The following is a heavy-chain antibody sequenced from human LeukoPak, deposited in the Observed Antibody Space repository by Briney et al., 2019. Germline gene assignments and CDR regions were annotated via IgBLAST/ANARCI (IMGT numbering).Heavy chain of an antibody. D-gene: IGHD6-19*01. CDR3: ARNGGGSGYIDY. J-gene: IGHJ4*02. CDR1: GFTFSSYW. V-gene: IGHV3-66*01. Sequence: PGRSLRLSCAASGFTFSSYWMHWVRQAPGKGLEWVSVIYSGGSTYYADSVKGRFTISRDNSKNTLYLQMSSLRAEDTAVYYCARNGGGSGYIDYWGQGTLVTVSS. CDR2: IYSGGST.